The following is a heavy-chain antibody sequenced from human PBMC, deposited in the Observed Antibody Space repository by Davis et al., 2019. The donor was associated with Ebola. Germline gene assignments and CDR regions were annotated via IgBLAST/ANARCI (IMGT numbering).Heavy chain of an antibody. CDR2: IYSGGST. V-gene: IGHV3-53*04. J-gene: IGHJ6*02. D-gene: IGHD4-17*01. CDR3: ASGRATTWSYGMDV. Sequence: GGSLRLSCAASGFTFADYTMHWVRQAPGKGLEWVSVIYSGGSTYYADSVKGRFTISRHNSKNTLYLQMNSLRAEDTAVYYCASGRATTWSYGMDVWGQGTTVTVSS. CDR1: GFTFADYT.